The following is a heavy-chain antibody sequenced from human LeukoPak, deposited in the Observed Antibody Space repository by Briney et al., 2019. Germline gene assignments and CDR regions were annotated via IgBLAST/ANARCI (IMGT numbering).Heavy chain of an antibody. CDR3: ARDDSSGYYYGLGYFDY. Sequence: GGSLRLSCAASGFTFSSYWMHWVRQAPGKGLVWVSRINSDGSSTSYADSVKGRFTISRDNAKNTLYLQMNSLRAEDTAVYYCARDDSSGYYYGLGYFDYWGQGTLVTVSS. V-gene: IGHV3-74*01. D-gene: IGHD3-22*01. CDR1: GFTFSSYW. J-gene: IGHJ4*02. CDR2: INSDGSST.